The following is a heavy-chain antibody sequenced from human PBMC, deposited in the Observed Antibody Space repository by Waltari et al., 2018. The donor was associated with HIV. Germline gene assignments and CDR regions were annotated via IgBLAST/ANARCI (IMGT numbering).Heavy chain of an antibody. CDR3: ATNIVVVPGWYYFDY. V-gene: IGHV4-39*07. D-gene: IGHD2-2*01. Sequence: QLQLQESGPGLVKPSETLSLTCTVSGGSISSSSYYWGLIRQPPGKGLDLIGSIYYSGRTYYNPSLKSRVTISVDTSKNQFSLKLSSVTAADTAVYYCATNIVVVPGWYYFDYWGQGTLVTVSS. CDR1: GGSISSSSYY. CDR2: IYYSGRT. J-gene: IGHJ4*02.